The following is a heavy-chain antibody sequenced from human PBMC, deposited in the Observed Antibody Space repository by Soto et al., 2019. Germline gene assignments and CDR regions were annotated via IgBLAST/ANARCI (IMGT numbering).Heavy chain of an antibody. J-gene: IGHJ3*01. Sequence: GGSLRLSCAASGFTFSRYEMNWVRQAPGKGLEWIAYIHSSGTTIYYADSVQGRFTISRDNAKNSLCLQLNSLSAEDTAVYYCATRSGGGGAFDFWGQGTMVTVS. CDR2: IHSSGTTI. D-gene: IGHD3-10*01. V-gene: IGHV3-48*03. CDR3: ATRSGGGGAFDF. CDR1: GFTFSRYE.